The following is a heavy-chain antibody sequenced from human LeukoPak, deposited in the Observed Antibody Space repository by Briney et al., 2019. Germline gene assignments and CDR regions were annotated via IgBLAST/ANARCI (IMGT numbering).Heavy chain of an antibody. J-gene: IGHJ4*02. CDR3: ARDFSWSVDY. CDR1: GDILNSYH. V-gene: IGHV1-46*02. D-gene: IGHD6-13*01. Sequence: ASVKVSCTASGDILNSYHIHWVQQAPGQGLEWMGIIKHSGGSTTYAQKFQGRLTMTRDTSTGTVNMELSSLTSEDTAVYYCARDFSWSVDYWGQGALVTVSS. CDR2: IKHSGGST.